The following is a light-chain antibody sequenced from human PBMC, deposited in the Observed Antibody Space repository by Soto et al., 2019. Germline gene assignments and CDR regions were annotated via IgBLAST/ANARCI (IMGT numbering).Light chain of an antibody. CDR3: QQARRFPLT. CDR2: AAS. Sequence: DIQMTQSPSSVSASVGDRVTISCRASQDISNWLAWYQQKPGEAPKFLIYAASNLQSGVPSKFRVSGSGTDFTLTISSLQPEDFAVYYCQQARRFPLTFGQGTRLEIK. J-gene: IGKJ5*01. CDR1: QDISNW. V-gene: IGKV1-12*01.